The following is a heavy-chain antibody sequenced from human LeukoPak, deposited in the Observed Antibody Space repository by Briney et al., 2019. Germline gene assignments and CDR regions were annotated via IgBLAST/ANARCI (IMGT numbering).Heavy chain of an antibody. D-gene: IGHD7-27*01. CDR3: ARDLNWETY. Sequence: GGSLRLSCAASGFTFSRYWMSWVRQAPGKGLEWVANIKTDGSQIYYVDSVKGRFTISRDNAKNSLYLQMNSLRAEDTAVYYCARDLNWETYWGQGTLVSVSS. V-gene: IGHV3-7*01. J-gene: IGHJ4*02. CDR2: IKTDGSQI. CDR1: GFTFSRYW.